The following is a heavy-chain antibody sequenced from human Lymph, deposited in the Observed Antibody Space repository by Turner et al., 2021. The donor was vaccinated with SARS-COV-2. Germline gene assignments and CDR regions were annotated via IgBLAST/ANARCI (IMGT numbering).Heavy chain of an antibody. D-gene: IGHD1-1*01. CDR2: IYPGDSDT. J-gene: IGHJ4*02. CDR3: AKKGNNSYYFDF. CDR1: GFTFTDYW. Sequence: EVQLVQSGTEVKKPGESLKISCKGFGFTFTDYWIGWVRPMPGKGLDLIWIIYPGDSDTRYSPAFQSKVTISADKSISTAYLQLSRLKASDTAMYYVAKKGNNSYYFDFWGQGTLVTVSS. V-gene: IGHV5-51*01.